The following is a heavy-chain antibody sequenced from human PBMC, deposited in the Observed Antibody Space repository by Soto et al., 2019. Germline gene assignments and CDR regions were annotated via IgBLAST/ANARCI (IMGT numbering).Heavy chain of an antibody. J-gene: IGHJ5*02. Sequence: GASVKVSCKASGGTFSSYAISWVRQAPGQGLKWMGGIIPIFGTANYAQKFQGRVTITADESTSTAYMELSSLRSEDTAVYYCARPRGVTTWFDPWGQGTLVTVSS. CDR1: GGTFSSYA. D-gene: IGHD3-10*01. CDR3: ARPRGVTTWFDP. V-gene: IGHV1-69*13. CDR2: IIPIFGTA.